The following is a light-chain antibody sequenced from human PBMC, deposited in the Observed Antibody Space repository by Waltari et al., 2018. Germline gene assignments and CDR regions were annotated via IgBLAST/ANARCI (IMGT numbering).Light chain of an antibody. J-gene: IGKJ4*01. CDR1: QTVRTTY. CDR2: GAS. V-gene: IGKV3-20*01. CDR3: QQYDISPLT. Sequence: EIVLTQSPGTLSLSPGERATLSCRASQTVRTTYLAWYQQKPGQAPTLLIYGASSRATGIPDRFSGSGSGTDFSLTISSLEPEDFAVYDCQQYDISPLTVGGGTKVEIK.